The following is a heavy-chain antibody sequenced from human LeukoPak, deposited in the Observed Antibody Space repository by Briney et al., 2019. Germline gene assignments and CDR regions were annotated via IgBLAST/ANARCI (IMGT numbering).Heavy chain of an antibody. D-gene: IGHD4-17*01. CDR2: INHSGST. V-gene: IGHV4-34*01. CDR1: GGSFSGYY. Sequence: SETLSLTCAVYGGSFSGYYWSWIRQPPGKGLEWIGEINHSGSTNYNPSLKSRVTISVDASKNQFSLKMSSVTAADTAVYYCAKDLGGYGDYVGAFDIWGQGTMVTVSS. J-gene: IGHJ3*02. CDR3: AKDLGGYGDYVGAFDI.